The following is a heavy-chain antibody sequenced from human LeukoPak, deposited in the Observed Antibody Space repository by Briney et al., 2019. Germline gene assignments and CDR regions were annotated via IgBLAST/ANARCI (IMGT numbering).Heavy chain of an antibody. J-gene: IGHJ4*02. Sequence: SETLSLTCTVSGGSISSYYWSWIRQPPGKGLEWIGYIYYSGSTNYNPSLKSRVTISVDTSKNQFSLKLSSVTAADTAVYYCASYEYSSSSVVYWGQGTLVTVSS. CDR2: IYYSGST. V-gene: IGHV4-59*01. D-gene: IGHD6-6*01. CDR1: GGSISSYY. CDR3: ASYEYSSSSVVY.